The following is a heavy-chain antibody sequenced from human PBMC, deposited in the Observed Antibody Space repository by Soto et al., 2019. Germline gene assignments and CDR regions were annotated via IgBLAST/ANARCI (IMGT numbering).Heavy chain of an antibody. CDR3: AIWFYYDSSGYENLEY. D-gene: IGHD3-22*01. J-gene: IGHJ4*02. Sequence: AASVKVSCKASGYTFSNYGVSWVRQAPGQGLEWMGWISAYNGDTNYAQKLQGRVTMTTDTSTSTAYMELRSLRSDDTAVYYCAIWFYYDSSGYENLEYLGQGTQVNVSS. CDR1: GYTFSNYG. CDR2: ISAYNGDT. V-gene: IGHV1-18*04.